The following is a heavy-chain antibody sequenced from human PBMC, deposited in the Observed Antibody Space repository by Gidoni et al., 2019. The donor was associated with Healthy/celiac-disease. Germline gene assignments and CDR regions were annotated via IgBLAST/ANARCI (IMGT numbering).Heavy chain of an antibody. Sequence: EVQLVESGGGLVQPGGSLRLSSAASGFTFSSYSLNWVRQAPGKGLEWVSYISSSSSTIYYADSVKGRFTISRDNAKNSLYLQMNSLRAEDTAVYYCARRHSSGWYTPPIDAFDIWGQGTMVTVSS. CDR1: GFTFSSYS. J-gene: IGHJ3*02. D-gene: IGHD6-19*01. CDR3: ARRHSSGWYTPPIDAFDI. CDR2: ISSSSSTI. V-gene: IGHV3-48*01.